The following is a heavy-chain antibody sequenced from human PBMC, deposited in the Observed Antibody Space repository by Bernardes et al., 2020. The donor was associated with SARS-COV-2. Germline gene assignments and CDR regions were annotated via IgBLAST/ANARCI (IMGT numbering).Heavy chain of an antibody. D-gene: IGHD1-26*01. V-gene: IGHV4-39*01. CDR3: ARHGSSGSYRYYFDY. Sequence: SETLSLTCTVSGGPISSSSHYWGWIRQPPGKGLEWIGSIYYSGSTYYNPSLKSRVTISVDTSKNQFSLKLSSVTAADTAVYYCARHGSSGSYRYYFDYWGQGTLVTVSS. CDR2: IYYSGST. CDR1: GGPISSSSHY. J-gene: IGHJ4*02.